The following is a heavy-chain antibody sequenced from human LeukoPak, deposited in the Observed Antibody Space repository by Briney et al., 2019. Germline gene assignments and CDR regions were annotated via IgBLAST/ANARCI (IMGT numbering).Heavy chain of an antibody. V-gene: IGHV3-48*01. D-gene: IGHD3-22*01. CDR2: ISSSSSTI. CDR3: ARPYYYDSSGYAFDI. J-gene: IGHJ3*02. Sequence: SGGSLRLSCAASGFTFSSYSMNWVRQAPGKGLEWVSYISSSSSTIYYADSVKGRFTISRDNAKNSLYLQMNSLRAEDTAVYYCARPYYYDSSGYAFDIWGQGTMVTVSS. CDR1: GFTFSSYS.